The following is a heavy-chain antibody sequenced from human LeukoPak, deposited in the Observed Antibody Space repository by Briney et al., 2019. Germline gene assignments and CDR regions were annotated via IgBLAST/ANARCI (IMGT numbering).Heavy chain of an antibody. CDR3: ARIGGGWDYRAYFQH. CDR2: IYYSGST. J-gene: IGHJ1*01. D-gene: IGHD6-19*01. CDR1: GGSISSSSYY. Sequence: SETLSLTCTVSGGSISSSSYYWGWIRQPPGKGLEWIGSIYYSGSTYYNPSLKSRVTLSVDTSKNQFSLKLSSVTAADTAVYYCARIGGGWDYRAYFQHWGQGTLVTVSS. V-gene: IGHV4-39*07.